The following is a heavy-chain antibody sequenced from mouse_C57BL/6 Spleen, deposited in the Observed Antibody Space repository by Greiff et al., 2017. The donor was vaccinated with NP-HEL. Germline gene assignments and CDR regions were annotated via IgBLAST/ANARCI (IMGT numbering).Heavy chain of an antibody. Sequence: EVQLVESGGGLVKPGGSLKLSCAASGFTFSSYAMSWVRQTPEKRLEWVATISDGGSYTYYPDNVKGRFTISRDNAKNNLYLQMSHLKSEDTAMYYCARDKGLDYWGQGTTLTVAS. J-gene: IGHJ2*01. CDR2: ISDGGSYT. CDR3: ARDKGLDY. CDR1: GFTFSSYA. V-gene: IGHV5-4*01. D-gene: IGHD1-3*01.